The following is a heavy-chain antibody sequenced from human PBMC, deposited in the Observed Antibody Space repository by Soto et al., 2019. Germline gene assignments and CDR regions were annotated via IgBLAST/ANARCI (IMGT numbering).Heavy chain of an antibody. CDR3: AADWHYASGSYYAYYYGMDV. D-gene: IGHD3-10*01. CDR1: GFTFTSSA. CDR2: IVVNSGNT. V-gene: IGHV1-58*02. J-gene: IGHJ6*02. Sequence: QMQLVQSGPEVKKPGTSVKVSCKASGFTFTSSAMQWVRQARGQRLEWIGWIVVNSGNTNYAQKFQERVTITRDMSTSTAYMELRSLRSADTAVYYCAADWHYASGSYYAYYYGMDVWGQGTTVTVSS.